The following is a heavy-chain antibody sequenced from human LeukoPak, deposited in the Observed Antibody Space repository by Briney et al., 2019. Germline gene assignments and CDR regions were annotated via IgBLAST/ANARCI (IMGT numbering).Heavy chain of an antibody. CDR3: ARDPLAAAGTDY. D-gene: IGHD6-13*01. J-gene: IGHJ4*02. CDR1: GGSISSSSYY. CDR2: IYYSGST. V-gene: IGHV4-39*07. Sequence: PSETLSLTCTVSGGSISSSSYYWGWIRQPPGKGLEWIGSIYYSGSTYYNPSLKSRVTISVDTSKNQFSLKLSSVTAADTAVYYCARDPLAAAGTDYWDQGTLVTVSS.